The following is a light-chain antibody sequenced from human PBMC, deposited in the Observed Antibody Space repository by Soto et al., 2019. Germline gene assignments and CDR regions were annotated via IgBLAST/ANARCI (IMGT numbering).Light chain of an antibody. CDR3: QQYGSSPRT. CDR1: QSVSSCY. Sequence: EIVLTQSPGTLSLSPGERATLSCRASQSVSSCYLAWYQQKPGQAPRPLIYGASSRATGIPDRFSGSGSGTDFTLTISRLEPEDFAVYYCQQYGSSPRTFGQGTKVEIK. CDR2: GAS. V-gene: IGKV3-20*01. J-gene: IGKJ1*01.